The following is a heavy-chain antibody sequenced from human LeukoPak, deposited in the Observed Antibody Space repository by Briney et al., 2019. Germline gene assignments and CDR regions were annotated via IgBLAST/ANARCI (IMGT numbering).Heavy chain of an antibody. CDR3: ARNGVGYSYGFRCPGY. CDR2: VSSSSSYI. Sequence: GGSLRLSCTASGFTFSTYSMNWVRQAPGKGLEWVSSVSSSSSYIYYADSVKGRFTISRDNAKNSLYLQMNSLRAEDTAVYYCARNGVGYSYGFRCPGYWGQGTLVTVSS. D-gene: IGHD5-18*01. CDR1: GFTFSTYS. J-gene: IGHJ4*02. V-gene: IGHV3-21*01.